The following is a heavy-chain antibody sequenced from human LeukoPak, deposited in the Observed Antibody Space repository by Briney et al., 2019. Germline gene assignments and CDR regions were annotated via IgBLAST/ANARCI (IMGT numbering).Heavy chain of an antibody. CDR1: GDSISMHY. CDR2: IYHTGST. D-gene: IGHD6-13*01. V-gene: IGHV4-59*11. CDR3: ARGRVSSSSWSSTYYYYFYMDV. Sequence: PSETLSLTCSVSGDSISMHYWSWIRQPPGKGLEWIGYIYHTGSTNYNPSLNSRVTISRDTSKNHFSLELSSVTAADTAVYFCARGRVSSSSWSSTYYYYFYMDVWGKGTTVTVSS. J-gene: IGHJ6*03.